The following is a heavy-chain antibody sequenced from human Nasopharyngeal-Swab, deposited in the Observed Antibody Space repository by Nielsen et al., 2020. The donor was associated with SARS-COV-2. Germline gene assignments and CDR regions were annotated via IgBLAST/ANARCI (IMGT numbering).Heavy chain of an antibody. CDR3: ARRGLTGRGFDY. D-gene: IGHD3-10*01. V-gene: IGHV4-34*01. Sequence: SETLSLTCAVYGGTFSGHYWTWIRQPPGKGLEWIGEINHSGSTNYNPSLKSRVTISVDTSKNQFSLKLSSVTAADTAVYYCARRGLTGRGFDYWGQGTLVTVSS. CDR1: GGTFSGHY. J-gene: IGHJ4*02. CDR2: INHSGST.